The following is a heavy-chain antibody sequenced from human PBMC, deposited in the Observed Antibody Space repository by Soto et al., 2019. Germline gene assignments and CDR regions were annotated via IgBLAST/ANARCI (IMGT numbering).Heavy chain of an antibody. J-gene: IGHJ1*01. D-gene: IGHD6-19*01. CDR1: GFSLSTSGVG. CDR2: IYWNDDK. CDR3: AHRLIVAVAGVEYFQH. Sequence: QITLKESGPTLVKPTQTLTLTCTFSGFSLSTSGVGGGWIRQPPGKALEWLALIYWNDDKRYSPSLKSRLTITKDTSKNQVVLTMTNMDPVDTATYYCAHRLIVAVAGVEYFQHWGQGTLVTVSS. V-gene: IGHV2-5*01.